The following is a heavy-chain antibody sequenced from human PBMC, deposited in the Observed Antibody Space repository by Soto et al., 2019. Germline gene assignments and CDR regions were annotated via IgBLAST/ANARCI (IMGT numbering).Heavy chain of an antibody. J-gene: IGHJ4*02. D-gene: IGHD6-19*01. CDR3: ARHIGVPGTRGFDY. CDR1: SASISDKNW. Sequence: QVQLQESGPGLVKPSETLSLTCAVSSASISDKNWWSWVRQSPQKGLEWIGEIHHGGTTNYNPSLKSRVTISMDRSQNQIFMQLNSVTASDSAIYYCARHIGVPGTRGFDYWGQGTLVTVSS. CDR2: IHHGGTT. V-gene: IGHV4-4*02.